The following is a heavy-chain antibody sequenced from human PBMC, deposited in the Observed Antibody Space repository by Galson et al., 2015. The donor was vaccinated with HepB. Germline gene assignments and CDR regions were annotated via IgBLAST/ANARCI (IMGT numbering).Heavy chain of an antibody. V-gene: IGHV4-59*02. D-gene: IGHD1-14*01. Sequence: LSLTCSVSGDSVSGFYWSWIRQRPERGLEWIGYLYSDGSTNYSPSLKSRVTILLDTSRNLLSLKMMSVTTEDTGVYYCARAPPLKVGRHTFPYYAMDIWSPGTTVSVSS. CDR1: GDSVSGFY. CDR3: ARAPPLKVGRHTFPYYAMDI. CDR2: LYSDGST. J-gene: IGHJ6*02.